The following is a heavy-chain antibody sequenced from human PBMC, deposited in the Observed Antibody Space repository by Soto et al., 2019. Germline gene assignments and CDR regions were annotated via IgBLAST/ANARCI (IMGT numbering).Heavy chain of an antibody. V-gene: IGHV1-69*13. J-gene: IGHJ4*02. Sequence: VASVKVSCKASGGTFSSYAISWVRQAPGQGFEWMGGIIPIFGTANYAQKFQGRVTITADESTSTAYMELSSLRSEDTAVYYCARVSRDSSGYYHYYFDYWGQGTLVTVSS. CDR2: IIPIFGTA. CDR3: ARVSRDSSGYYHYYFDY. D-gene: IGHD3-22*01. CDR1: GGTFSSYA.